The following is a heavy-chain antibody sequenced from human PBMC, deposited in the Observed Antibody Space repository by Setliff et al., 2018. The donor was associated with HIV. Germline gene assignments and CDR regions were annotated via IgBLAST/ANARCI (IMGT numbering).Heavy chain of an antibody. D-gene: IGHD3-22*01. J-gene: IGHJ3*02. V-gene: IGHV5-51*01. Sequence: GESLTISCKGSGYSFTSYWIGWVRQMPGKGLEWVGIIYPGDSDTRYSPSFQGQVTISADKSISTAYLQWSSLKASDTAMYYCARAYYYDSSGYYHISPDAFDIWGQGTMVTVSS. CDR3: ARAYYYDSSGYYHISPDAFDI. CDR1: GYSFTSYW. CDR2: IYPGDSDT.